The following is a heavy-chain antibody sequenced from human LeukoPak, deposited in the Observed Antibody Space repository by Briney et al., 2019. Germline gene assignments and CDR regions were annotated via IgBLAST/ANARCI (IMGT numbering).Heavy chain of an antibody. V-gene: IGHV5-51*01. CDR1: GYSFTSYW. CDR2: ISPGDSDT. J-gene: IGHJ4*02. D-gene: IGHD2-15*01. CDR3: ARSLPDCSGGSCYPHCFDY. Sequence: GESLKISCKGSGYSFTSYWIGWVRQMPGKGLEWMGIISPGDSDTRYSPSFQGQVTISADKSISTAYLQWSSLKASDTAMYYCARSLPDCSGGSCYPHCFDYWGQGTLVTVSS.